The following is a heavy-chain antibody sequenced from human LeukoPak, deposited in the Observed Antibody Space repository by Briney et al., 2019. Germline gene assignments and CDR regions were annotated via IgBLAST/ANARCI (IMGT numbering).Heavy chain of an antibody. CDR2: ISGSGGST. CDR1: GFTFSSYA. D-gene: IGHD3-22*01. CDR3: AKDLSYYYDSSGYYGRVFDI. Sequence: GGSLRLSCAASGFTFSSYAMSWVRQAPGKGLEWVSAISGSGGSTYYADSVKGRFTISRDNSKNTLYLQMISLRAEDTAVYYCAKDLSYYYDSSGYYGRVFDIWGQGTMVTVSS. V-gene: IGHV3-23*01. J-gene: IGHJ3*02.